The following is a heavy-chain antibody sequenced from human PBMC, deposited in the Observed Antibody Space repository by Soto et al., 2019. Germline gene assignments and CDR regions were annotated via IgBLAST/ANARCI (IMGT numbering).Heavy chain of an antibody. J-gene: IGHJ4*02. Sequence: GEPLKRSCKGSGYTFTSYSICWAGEMPGKGLEWMGIIYPGDSDTRYSPSFQGQVTISADKSISTAYLQWSSLKASDTAMYYCARHGSSSWYYFDYWAQRTLVIVSS. CDR2: IYPGDSDT. V-gene: IGHV5-51*01. D-gene: IGHD6-13*01. CDR1: GYTFTSYS. CDR3: ARHGSSSWYYFDY.